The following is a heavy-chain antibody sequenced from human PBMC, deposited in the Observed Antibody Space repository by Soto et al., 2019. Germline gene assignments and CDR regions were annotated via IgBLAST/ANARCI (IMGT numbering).Heavy chain of an antibody. V-gene: IGHV4-39*01. CDR1: GESISSSSYY. D-gene: IGHD2-21*02. CDR3: ARQRTTVVTQASFDL. CDR2: IYYSGRT. Sequence: PSETLSLTCIVSGESISSSSYYWGWIRQPPGKGLEWIGSIYYSGRTYYNPSFKNRVTISIDTSKNQFSLKLRSVTATDTAVYYCARQRTTVVTQASFDLSGQGALVTGSS. J-gene: IGHJ4*02.